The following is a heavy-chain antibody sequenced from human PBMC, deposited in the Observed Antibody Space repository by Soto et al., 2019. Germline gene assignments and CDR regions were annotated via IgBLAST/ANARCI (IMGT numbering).Heavy chain of an antibody. CDR2: IKSKTDGGTT. Sequence: GGSLRLSCAASGFTFSNAWMSWVRQAPGKGLEWVGRIKSKTDGGTTDYAAPVKGRFTISRDDSKNTPYLQMNSLKTEDTAVYYCTTDRAYDYSNYDAFDIWGQGTMVTVSS. CDR1: GFTFSNAW. D-gene: IGHD4-4*01. J-gene: IGHJ3*02. V-gene: IGHV3-15*01. CDR3: TTDRAYDYSNYDAFDI.